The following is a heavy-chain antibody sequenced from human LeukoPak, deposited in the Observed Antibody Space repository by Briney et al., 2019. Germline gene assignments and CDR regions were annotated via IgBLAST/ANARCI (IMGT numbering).Heavy chain of an antibody. CDR2: IYPGDSDT. CDR3: ARRTCYYDSSGPNWFDP. CDR1: GYSFTSYW. Sequence: GESLKISCKGSGYSFTSYWIGWVRQMPGKGLEWMGIIYPGDSDTRYSPSFQGQVTISADKSISTAYLQWSSLKASDTAMYYCARRTCYYDSSGPNWFDPWGQGTLVTVSS. V-gene: IGHV5-51*01. J-gene: IGHJ5*02. D-gene: IGHD3-22*01.